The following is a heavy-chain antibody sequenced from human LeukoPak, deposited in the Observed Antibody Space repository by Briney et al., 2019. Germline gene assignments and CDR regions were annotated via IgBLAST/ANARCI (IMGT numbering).Heavy chain of an antibody. D-gene: IGHD1-26*01. V-gene: IGHV3-43*01. Sequence: GGSLRPSCATSGFTFDDYKMHWVRQAPGKGLEWVSFINWDGGTTYYADSVKGRFSVSRDNNKDSLYLQMSSLTTEDTAFYYCTRDPSSYYASVGYFDSWGRGTLVTVSS. J-gene: IGHJ4*02. CDR2: INWDGGTT. CDR3: TRDPSSYYASVGYFDS. CDR1: GFTFDDYK.